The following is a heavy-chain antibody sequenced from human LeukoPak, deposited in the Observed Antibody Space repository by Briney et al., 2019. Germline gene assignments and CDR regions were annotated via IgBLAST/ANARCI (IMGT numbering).Heavy chain of an antibody. V-gene: IGHV4-34*01. J-gene: IGHJ4*02. CDR3: VREREQRDKRRYATGYDY. CDR2: ITHSGSP. CDR1: GGSFSGYF. Sequence: SETLSLTCAVYGGSFSGYFWSWIRQSPEKGLEWIGEITHSGSPDYNPSLNSRVTISIDTSRNQFSLKLSSVTAADTAVYYCVREREQRDKRRYATGYDYWGQGTLVTVSS. D-gene: IGHD6-19*01.